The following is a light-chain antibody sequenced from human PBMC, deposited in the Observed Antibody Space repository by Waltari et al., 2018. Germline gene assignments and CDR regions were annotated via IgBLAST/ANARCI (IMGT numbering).Light chain of an antibody. V-gene: IGKV3-11*01. CDR3: QQRRTWPSIT. Sequence: EIVLTQSPATLSLSPGQRGTLSCRASQSVGGNLAWYQQKPGQAPRLLIYDASNRATGIPARFSGRGSGTDFTLTISSLEPEDFAVYYCQQRRTWPSITFGQGTRLEI. CDR1: QSVGGN. CDR2: DAS. J-gene: IGKJ5*01.